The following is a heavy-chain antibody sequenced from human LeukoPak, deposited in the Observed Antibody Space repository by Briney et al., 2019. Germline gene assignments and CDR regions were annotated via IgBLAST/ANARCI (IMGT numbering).Heavy chain of an antibody. J-gene: IGHJ3*02. CDR2: IWYDGSNK. V-gene: IGHV3-33*01. D-gene: IGHD1-26*01. CDR3: ARDGGSYYHDASDI. Sequence: PGGSLRLSCAASGFTFSSYGMHWVRQAPGKGLEWVAVIWYDGSNKYYADSVKGRFTISRDNSKNTLYLQMNSLRAEDTAVYYCARDGGSYYHDASDIWGQGTMVTVSS. CDR1: GFTFSSYG.